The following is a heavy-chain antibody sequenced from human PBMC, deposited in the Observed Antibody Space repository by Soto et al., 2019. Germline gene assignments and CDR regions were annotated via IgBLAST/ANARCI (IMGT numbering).Heavy chain of an antibody. J-gene: IGHJ4*02. CDR1: GFTFSDYY. D-gene: IGHD3-3*01. CDR2: ISSSSSYT. Sequence: QVQLVESGGGLVKPGGSLRLSCAASGFTFSDYYMSWIRQAPGKGLEWVSYISSSSSYTNYADSVKGRFTISRDNAKNSLYLQMNSMRAEDTAVYYCARFLPSGHPGDWGQGTLVTVSS. V-gene: IGHV3-11*06. CDR3: ARFLPSGHPGD.